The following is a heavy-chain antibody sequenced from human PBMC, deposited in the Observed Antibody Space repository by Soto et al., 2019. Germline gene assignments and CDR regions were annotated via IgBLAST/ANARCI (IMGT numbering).Heavy chain of an antibody. D-gene: IGHD2-2*01. V-gene: IGHV4-61*08. CDR2: IYYSGST. CDR3: AREIVVVPAATGARWFDP. CDR1: GGSISSGGYY. J-gene: IGHJ5*02. Sequence: TSESLSLTCTVSGGSISSGGYYWSWIRQHPGKGLEWIGYIYYSGSTNYNPSLKSRVTISVDTSKNQFPLKLSSVTAADTAVYYCAREIVVVPAATGARWFDPWGQGTLVTVSS.